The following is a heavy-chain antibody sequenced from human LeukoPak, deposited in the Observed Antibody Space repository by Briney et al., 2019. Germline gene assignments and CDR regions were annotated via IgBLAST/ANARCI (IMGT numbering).Heavy chain of an antibody. V-gene: IGHV3-23*01. Sequence: PGGSLRLSCAASGFTFSSYAMSWVRQAPGKGLEWVSAISGSGGSTYYADSVKGRFTISRDNSKNTLYLQMNSLRAEDTAVYYCAKDGSYYGSGSYYLIWGQGTMVTVPS. CDR1: GFTFSSYA. CDR2: ISGSGGST. CDR3: AKDGSYYGSGSYYLI. J-gene: IGHJ3*02. D-gene: IGHD3-10*01.